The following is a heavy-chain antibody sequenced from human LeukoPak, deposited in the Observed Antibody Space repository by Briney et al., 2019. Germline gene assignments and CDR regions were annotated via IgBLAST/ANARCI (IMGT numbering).Heavy chain of an antibody. J-gene: IGHJ6*02. CDR3: ATAPILRGEGGEHYKYGMDV. Sequence: TSETLSLTCAVSVGSISSGNWWSWVRQSPGKGLEWIGEIYHNGTPNYSPSLKSRVTISADTFKNHFSLKLTSVTAADTAVYHCATAPILRGEGGEHYKYGMDVWGQGTTVIVSS. V-gene: IGHV4-4*02. CDR1: VGSISSGNW. CDR2: IYHNGTP. D-gene: IGHD2-2*02.